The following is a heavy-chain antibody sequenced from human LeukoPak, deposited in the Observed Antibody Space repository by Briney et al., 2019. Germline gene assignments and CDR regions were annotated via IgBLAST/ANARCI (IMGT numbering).Heavy chain of an antibody. V-gene: IGHV1-2*02. D-gene: IGHD3-22*01. Sequence: GASVKVSCKASGYTFTGYYMHWVRQAPGQGLEWMGWINPNSGGTNYAQKFQGRVTMTRDTSISTAYMELSRLRSDDTAVYYCASQPSGYYYGYRRHLFYWGQGTLVTVSS. J-gene: IGHJ4*02. CDR2: INPNSGGT. CDR3: ASQPSGYYYGYRRHLFY. CDR1: GYTFTGYY.